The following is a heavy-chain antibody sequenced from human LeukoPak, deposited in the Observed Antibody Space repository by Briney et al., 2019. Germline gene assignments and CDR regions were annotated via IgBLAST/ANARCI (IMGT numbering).Heavy chain of an antibody. V-gene: IGHV1-2*02. J-gene: IGHJ4*02. CDR2: INPNSGGT. CDR3: ARSRYGSGSYCFGY. CDR1: GYTFTSYA. D-gene: IGHD3-10*01. Sequence: ASVKVSCKASGYTFTSYAMNWVRQAPGQGLEWMGWINPNSGGTNYAQKFQGRVTMTRDTSISTAYMELSRLRSDDTAVYYCARSRYGSGSYCFGYWGQGTLVTVSS.